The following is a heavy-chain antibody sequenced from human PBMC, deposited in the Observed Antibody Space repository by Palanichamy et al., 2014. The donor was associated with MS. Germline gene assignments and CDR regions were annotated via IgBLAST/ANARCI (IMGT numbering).Heavy chain of an antibody. J-gene: IGHJ4*02. D-gene: IGHD3-16*01. V-gene: IGHV1-18*04. CDR1: GYIFNTYG. Sequence: VHLVQSGAEVKKPGASVRISCKASGYIFNTYGISWVRQAPGQGLECLGWISAYNGNTKYGQKFQGRVTMTADTPTTTAYMELRRLTSDDTAVYFCARTGEVEEAEFDYWGPGTQVTVSS. CDR2: ISAYNGNT. CDR3: ARTGEVEEAEFDY.